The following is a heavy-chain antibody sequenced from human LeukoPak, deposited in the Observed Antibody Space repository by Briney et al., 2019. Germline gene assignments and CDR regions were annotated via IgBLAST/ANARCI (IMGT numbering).Heavy chain of an antibody. CDR1: GFTFSSYG. CDR2: IWYDGTNK. V-gene: IGHV3-33*01. J-gene: IGHJ3*02. CDR3: ARDKDDNGYNPLHI. D-gene: IGHD5-24*01. Sequence: GGSLRLSCTASGFTFSSYGMHWVRQAPGKGLEWVAVIWYDGTNKYYADSVQGRFTISRDNSKNTLYLQVNSLRAEDTAVYYCARDKDDNGYNPLHIWGQGTMVTVSS.